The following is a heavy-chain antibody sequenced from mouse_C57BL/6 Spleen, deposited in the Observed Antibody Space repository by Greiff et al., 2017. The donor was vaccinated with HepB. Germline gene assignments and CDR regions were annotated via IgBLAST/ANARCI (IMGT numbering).Heavy chain of an antibody. CDR3: ARGRITTVVDKGAMDY. V-gene: IGHV1-55*01. D-gene: IGHD1-1*01. CDR2: IYPGSGST. Sequence: VQLQQSGAELVKPGASVKMSCKASGYTFTSYWITWVKQRPGQGLEWIGDIYPGSGSTNYNEKFKSKATLTVDTSSSTAYMQLSNLTSEDSAVYYCARGRITTVVDKGAMDYWGQGTSVTVSS. CDR1: GYTFTSYW. J-gene: IGHJ4*01.